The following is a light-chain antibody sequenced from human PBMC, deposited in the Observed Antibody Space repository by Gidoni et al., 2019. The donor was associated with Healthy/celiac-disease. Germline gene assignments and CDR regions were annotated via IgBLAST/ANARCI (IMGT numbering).Light chain of an antibody. CDR1: QGISSY. J-gene: IGKJ3*01. CDR3: QQYYSYLST. V-gene: IGKV1-8*01. Sequence: AIRMTPSPSSFSASTGDRVTITCRASQGISSYLAWYQQKPGKAPKLLIYAASTLQSGVPSRFSGSGSGTDFTLTISCLQSEDFATYYCQQYYSYLSTFGPGTKVDIK. CDR2: AAS.